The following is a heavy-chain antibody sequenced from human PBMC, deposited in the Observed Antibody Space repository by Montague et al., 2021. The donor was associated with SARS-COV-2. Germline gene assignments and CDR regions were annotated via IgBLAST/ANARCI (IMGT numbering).Heavy chain of an antibody. V-gene: IGHV3-30*04. CDR2: ISYDRSNK. CDR3: ARDLAVVAATPFDY. CDR1: GFTFSSYA. Sequence: SLRLSCAASGFTFSSYAMHWVRQAPGEGLEWVAVISYDRSNKYYADSVKGRFTISRDNSKNTLYLQMNSLRAEDTAVYYCARDLAVVAATPFDYWGQGTLVTVSS. J-gene: IGHJ4*02. D-gene: IGHD2-15*01.